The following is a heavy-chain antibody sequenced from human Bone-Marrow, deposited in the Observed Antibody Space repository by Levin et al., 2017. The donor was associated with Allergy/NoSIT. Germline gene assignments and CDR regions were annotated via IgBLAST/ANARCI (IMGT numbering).Heavy chain of an antibody. CDR3: ARGQGWFYFDY. Sequence: SETLSLTCTVSGGSISSGSYYWSWIRQPAGKGLEWIGRIYTSGSTNYNPSLKSRVTISVDTSKNQFSLKLSSVTAADTAVYYCARGQGWFYFDYWGQGTLVTVSS. CDR1: GGSISSGSYY. V-gene: IGHV4-61*02. D-gene: IGHD2-15*01. CDR2: IYTSGST. J-gene: IGHJ4*02.